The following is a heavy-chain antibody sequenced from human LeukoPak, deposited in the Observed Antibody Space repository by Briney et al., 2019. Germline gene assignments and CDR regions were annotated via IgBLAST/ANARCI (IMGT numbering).Heavy chain of an antibody. CDR3: ARVRDGYNDAYDI. J-gene: IGHJ3*02. V-gene: IGHV1-46*01. CDR2: VNPSGDST. Sequence: GASVKVSCKASGYIFSNYNIHWLRQAPGQGLEWMGIVNPSGDSTNYAQNFQGRVTMTGDTSTSTVYMELSSLRSEDTAVYYCARVRDGYNDAYDIWGQGTMVTVTS. D-gene: IGHD5-24*01. CDR1: GYIFSNYN.